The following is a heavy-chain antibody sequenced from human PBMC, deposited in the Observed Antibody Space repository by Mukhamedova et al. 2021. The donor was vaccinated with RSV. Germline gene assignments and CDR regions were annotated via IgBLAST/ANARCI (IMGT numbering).Heavy chain of an antibody. CDR2: IRSDGSNK. CDR3: AKDRDGGAYYFYY. J-gene: IGHJ4*02. D-gene: IGHD3-10*01. Sequence: GLEWMAFIRSDGSNKDYADSVKGRFTISRDNSKNTLYLQMDSLRPEVTAVYYCAKDRDGGAYYFYYWGPGTLVTVSS. V-gene: IGHV3-30*02.